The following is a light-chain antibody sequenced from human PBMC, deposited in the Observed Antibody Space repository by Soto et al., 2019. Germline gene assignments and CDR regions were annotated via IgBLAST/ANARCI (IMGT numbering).Light chain of an antibody. CDR1: LSLLHSNGYNY. V-gene: IGKV2-28*01. CDR2: LGS. CDR3: MQTLQTPRT. Sequence: DIVMTPSPLSLPVTPGEPASISCRSSLSLLHSNGYNYLDWYLQKPGQSPQLLIYLGSDRASGVPDMFSGSGSGRDFTLKISRVEAEDVGVYYCMQTLQTPRTFGQGTKVEIK. J-gene: IGKJ1*01.